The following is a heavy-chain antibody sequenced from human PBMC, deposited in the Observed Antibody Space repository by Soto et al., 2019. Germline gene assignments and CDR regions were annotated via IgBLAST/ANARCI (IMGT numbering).Heavy chain of an antibody. CDR3: ARDLKVAASNPYFYYGMDV. Sequence: GGSLRLSCAASVFSFSNYTMNWVRQAPGKGLDWLSSISRSSSNIFYADSVKGRFTVSRDNANNLLYLQINSLSAEDTAIYYCARDLKVAASNPYFYYGMDVWGQGTTVTVSS. V-gene: IGHV3-21*01. D-gene: IGHD6-19*01. CDR1: VFSFSNYT. J-gene: IGHJ6*02. CDR2: ISRSSSNI.